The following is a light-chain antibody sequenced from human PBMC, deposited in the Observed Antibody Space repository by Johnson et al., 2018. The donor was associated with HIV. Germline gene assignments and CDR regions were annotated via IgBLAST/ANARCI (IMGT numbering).Light chain of an antibody. V-gene: IGLV1-51*02. CDR1: SSNIGNYF. CDR3: GTWDRSLNGGV. CDR2: ENN. Sequence: SVLTQPPSVSAAPGQKVTITCSGTSSNIGNYFVCWYQQLPGAAPRLLIYENNQRPSGIPDRFSGSKSGTSATLGITGLQPGDEADYYCGTWDRSLNGGVFGTGTRVTVL. J-gene: IGLJ1*01.